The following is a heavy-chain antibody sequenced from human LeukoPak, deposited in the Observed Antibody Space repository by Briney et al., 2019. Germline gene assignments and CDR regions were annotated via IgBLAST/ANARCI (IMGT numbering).Heavy chain of an antibody. V-gene: IGHV3-30*02. CDR1: GFTFSSYG. D-gene: IGHD6-19*01. Sequence: TGGSLRLSCAASGFTFSSYGMHWVRQAPGKGLEWVAVIWYDGSNKYYADSVKGRFAISRDNSKNTLYLQMNSLRAEDTAVYYCAKPLSSAWTGMDVWGQGTTVTVSS. CDR3: AKPLSSAWTGMDV. J-gene: IGHJ6*02. CDR2: IWYDGSNK.